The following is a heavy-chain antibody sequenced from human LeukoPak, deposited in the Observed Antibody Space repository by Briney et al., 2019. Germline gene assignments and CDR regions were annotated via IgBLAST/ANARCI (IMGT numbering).Heavy chain of an antibody. CDR2: IIPILGIA. Sequence: ASVKVSCKASGGTFSSYAISWVRQAPGQGLEWMGRIIPILGIANYAQKFQGRVTITADKSTSTAYMELSSLRSEDTAVYYCAREGSYYGSGSYRTDYFDYWGQGTLVTVSS. CDR1: GGTFSSYA. J-gene: IGHJ4*02. V-gene: IGHV1-69*04. D-gene: IGHD3-10*01. CDR3: AREGSYYGSGSYRTDYFDY.